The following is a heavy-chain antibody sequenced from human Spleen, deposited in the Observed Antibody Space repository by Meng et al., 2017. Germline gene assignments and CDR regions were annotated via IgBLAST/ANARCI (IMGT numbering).Heavy chain of an antibody. J-gene: IGHJ1*01. CDR3: ANDRITN. CDR1: GFTFRSHW. D-gene: IGHD1-1*01. CDR2: VDYDGTYT. V-gene: IGHV3-74*01. Sequence: EGELVGAGGGLVQTGGSLRLSCAASGFTFRSHWMHWVRQAPGKGLLWVSRVDYDGTYTNYADSVKGRFTISRDNARDTLYLQMNNLRVEDAALYFCANDRITNWGQGTLVTVSS.